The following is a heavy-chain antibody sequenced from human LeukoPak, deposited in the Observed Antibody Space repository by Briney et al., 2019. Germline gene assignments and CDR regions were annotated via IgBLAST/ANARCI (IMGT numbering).Heavy chain of an antibody. V-gene: IGHV1-69*04. CDR1: GGTFSSYA. Sequence: GASVKVSCKASGGTFSSYAIGWVRQAPGQGLEWMGRIIPILGIANYAQKFQGRVTITADKSTSTAYMELSSLRSEDTAVYYCAVGSGGAYPLAVDYWGQGTLVTVSS. CDR2: IIPILGIA. J-gene: IGHJ4*02. D-gene: IGHD3-16*01. CDR3: AVGSGGAYPLAVDY.